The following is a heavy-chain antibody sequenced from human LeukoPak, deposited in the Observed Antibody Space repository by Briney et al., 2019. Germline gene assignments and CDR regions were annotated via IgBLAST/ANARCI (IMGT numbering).Heavy chain of an antibody. V-gene: IGHV4-39*01. CDR3: ARGRRFLEWRKEDRYYYYGMDV. Sequence: PSETLSLTCTVSGGSISSSSYYWGWIRQPPGKGLEWIGSIYYSGSTYYNPSLKSRVTISVDTSKNQFSLKLSSVTAADTAVYYCARGRRFLEWRKEDRYYYYGMDVWGQGTTVTVSS. D-gene: IGHD3-3*01. J-gene: IGHJ6*02. CDR1: GGSISSSSYY. CDR2: IYYSGST.